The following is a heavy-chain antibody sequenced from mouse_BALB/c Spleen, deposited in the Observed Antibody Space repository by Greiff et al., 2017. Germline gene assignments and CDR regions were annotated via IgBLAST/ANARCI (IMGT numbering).Heavy chain of an antibody. CDR1: GFSLTSYG. D-gene: IGHD1-1*01. Sequence: VQGVESGPGLVAPSQSLSITCTVSGFSLTSYGVHWVRQPPGKGLEWLGVIWAGGSTNYNSALMSRLSISKDNSKSQVFLKMNSLQTDDTAMYYCARDLDTTRAMDYWGQGTSVTVSS. J-gene: IGHJ4*01. CDR3: ARDLDTTRAMDY. CDR2: IWAGGST. V-gene: IGHV2-9*02.